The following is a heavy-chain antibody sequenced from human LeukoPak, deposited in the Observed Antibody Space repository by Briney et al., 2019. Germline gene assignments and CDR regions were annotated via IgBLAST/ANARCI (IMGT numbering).Heavy chain of an antibody. D-gene: IGHD1-26*01. V-gene: IGHV1-24*01. Sequence: ASVKVSCKVSGYTLTELPIHWVRQAPGKGLEWMGGFNPDDGETVYAQMFQGRVTMTEDTSSDTASMELSSLRSEDTAVYYCATGTSGSYYVGIVRPIDYWGQGTLVTVSS. CDR2: FNPDDGET. CDR1: GYTLTELP. J-gene: IGHJ4*02. CDR3: ATGTSGSYYVGIVRPIDY.